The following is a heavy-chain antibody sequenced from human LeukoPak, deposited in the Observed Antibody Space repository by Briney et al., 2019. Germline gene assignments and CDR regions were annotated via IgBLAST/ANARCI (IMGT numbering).Heavy chain of an antibody. J-gene: IGHJ6*04. Sequence: PGGSLRLSCAASGFTFSSYAMHWVRQAPGKGLEWVAVISYDGSNKYYADSVKGRFTISRDNSKNTLYLQMNSLKAEDTAVYYCAKDRYYGSGSYSYGMDVWGKGTTVTVSS. CDR2: ISYDGSNK. D-gene: IGHD3-10*01. V-gene: IGHV3-30*04. CDR3: AKDRYYGSGSYSYGMDV. CDR1: GFTFSSYA.